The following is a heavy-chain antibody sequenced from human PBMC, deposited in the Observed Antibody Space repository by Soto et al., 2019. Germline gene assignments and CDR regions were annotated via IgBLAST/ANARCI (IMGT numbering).Heavy chain of an antibody. J-gene: IGHJ5*02. CDR2: IYVTGAV. Sequence: SETLSLTCSVSGAALNSGNYYWSWIRQVPGKGLEWIGHIYVTGAVDYNPSLRDRITISQDTSERQFSLNLRLVTAADTAVYYCARLRIATNNYKWFDPWGQGTLVPVSP. V-gene: IGHV4-31*03. CDR1: GAALNSGNYY. CDR3: ARLRIATNNYKWFDP. D-gene: IGHD2-21*01.